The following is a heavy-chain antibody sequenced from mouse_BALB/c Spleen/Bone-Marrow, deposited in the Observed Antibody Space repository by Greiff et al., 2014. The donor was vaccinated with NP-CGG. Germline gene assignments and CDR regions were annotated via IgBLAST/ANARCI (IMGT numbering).Heavy chain of an antibody. CDR3: ARLITTGGFAY. CDR1: GYTFSTYW. D-gene: IGHD2-4*01. J-gene: IGHJ3*01. CDR2: ILPGSGTT. V-gene: IGHV1-9*01. Sequence: VQLQESGAELMKPGASVKISFKATGYTFSTYWIEWVKQRPGHGLEWTGEILPGSGTTNYNERFKGKATFTADTSSNTAYMQLSSLTSEDSAVYYCARLITTGGFAYWGQGTLVTVSA.